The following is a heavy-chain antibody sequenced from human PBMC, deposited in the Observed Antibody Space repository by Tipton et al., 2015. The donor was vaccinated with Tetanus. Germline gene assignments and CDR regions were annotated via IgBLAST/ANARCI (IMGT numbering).Heavy chain of an antibody. D-gene: IGHD3-16*01. V-gene: IGHV3-21*01. CDR2: ISSSSSYI. CDR1: GFTFSSYS. J-gene: IGHJ4*02. CDR3: AREEFGGGSGC. Sequence: SLRLSCAASGFTFSSYSMNWVRQAPGKGLEWVSSISSSSSYIYYAASLKGRFTISRDNAQSSLFLQMKSLKAEDTALYYCAREEFGGGSGCWGQGSLVPVSS.